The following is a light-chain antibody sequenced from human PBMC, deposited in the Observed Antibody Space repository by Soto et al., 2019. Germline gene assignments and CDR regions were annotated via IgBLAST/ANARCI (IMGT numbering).Light chain of an antibody. CDR3: QQYNNWPFT. CDR2: GAS. Sequence: EIVMTQSPATLSXXXXXXXXXXXRASQSVSILLAWYQQKPGQAPRLLIYGASTRATGIPARFSGSGSGTEFTLTISSLQSEDFAVYYCQQYNNWPFTFGGGTKVDIK. J-gene: IGKJ4*01. V-gene: IGKV3-15*01. CDR1: QSVSIL.